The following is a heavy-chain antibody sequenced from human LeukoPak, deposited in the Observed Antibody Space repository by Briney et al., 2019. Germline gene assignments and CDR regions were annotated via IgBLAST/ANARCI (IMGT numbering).Heavy chain of an antibody. D-gene: IGHD3-3*01. CDR2: IYYSGST. J-gene: IGHJ5*02. CDR3: ARVDYDFWSGPRQWFDP. Sequence: SQTLSLTCTVSGGSISSGDYYWSWIRQPPGKGLEWIGYIYYSGSTYYNPSLKSRVTISVDTSKNQFSLKLSSVTAADTAVYYCARVDYDFWSGPRQWFDPWGQGTLVTVSS. V-gene: IGHV4-30-4*01. CDR1: GGSISSGDYY.